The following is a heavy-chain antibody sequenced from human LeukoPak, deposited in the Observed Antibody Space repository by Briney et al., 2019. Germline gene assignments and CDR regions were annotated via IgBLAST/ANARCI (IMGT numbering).Heavy chain of an antibody. J-gene: IGHJ5*02. CDR1: GFTFSSYA. CDR3: AKDLRGYSGYDH. D-gene: IGHD5-12*01. Sequence: GGSLRLSCVASGFTFSSYAMGWVRQAPGKGLEWVSVICGTSTNTYYADSVKGRFSISRDNSKNTLYLQMNSLRADDTAVYYCAKDLRGYSGYDHWGQGTLVTVSS. V-gene: IGHV3-23*01. CDR2: ICGTSTNT.